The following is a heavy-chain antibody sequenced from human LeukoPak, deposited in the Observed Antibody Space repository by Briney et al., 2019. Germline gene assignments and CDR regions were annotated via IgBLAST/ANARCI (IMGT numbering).Heavy chain of an antibody. V-gene: IGHV3-33*06. Sequence: PGRSLRLSCAASGFTFSTYGMHWVRQAPGKGLEWVAVMWYDGSNKFYADSVKGRFTISRDNSRNTVYLQVNRLRVEDTAVYYCAKDTGSARLDYWGQGTLVTVSS. D-gene: IGHD4-17*01. CDR3: AKDTGSARLDY. J-gene: IGHJ4*02. CDR2: MWYDGSNK. CDR1: GFTFSTYG.